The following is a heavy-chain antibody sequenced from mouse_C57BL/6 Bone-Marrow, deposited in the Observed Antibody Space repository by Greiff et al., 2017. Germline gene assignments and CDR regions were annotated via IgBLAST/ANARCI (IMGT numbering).Heavy chain of an antibody. V-gene: IGHV14-4*01. J-gene: IGHJ4*01. CDR1: GFNIKDDY. Sequence: VQLQQSGAELVRPGASVKLSCTASGFNIKDDYMHWVKQRPEQGLEWIGWIDPENGDTEYASKFQGKATITADTSSNTAYLQLRSLTAEDTAVYYCATDYYYAMDYWGQGTSVTVSS. CDR2: IDPENGDT. CDR3: ATDYYYAMDY. D-gene: IGHD2-4*01.